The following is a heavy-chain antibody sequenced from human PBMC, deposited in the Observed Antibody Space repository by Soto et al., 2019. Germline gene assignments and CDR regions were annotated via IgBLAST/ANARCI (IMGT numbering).Heavy chain of an antibody. D-gene: IGHD3-10*01. CDR2: IYHSGKT. CDR3: ARDADFGSENFKIWAFDV. V-gene: IGHV4-59*12. CDR1: GDSISSYY. J-gene: IGHJ3*01. Sequence: SETLSLTYTVSGDSISSYYWSWIRQPPGKGLEWIGYIYHSGKTIYNTSLESRVSISLDTSKNLFSLNLLSVTAADTAIYYCARDADFGSENFKIWAFDVWGRGTKVTVSS.